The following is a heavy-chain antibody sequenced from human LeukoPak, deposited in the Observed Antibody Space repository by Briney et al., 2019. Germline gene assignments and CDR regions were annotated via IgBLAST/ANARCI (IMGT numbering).Heavy chain of an antibody. Sequence: SETLSLTCAVYGGSFSGYYWSWIRQPPGKGLEWIREINHSGSTNYNPSLKSRVTISVDTSKNQFSLKLSSVTAADTAVYYCARGGYCSSTSCYSPGSDFDYWGQATLVTVSS. D-gene: IGHD2-2*02. CDR1: GGSFSGYY. CDR3: ARGGYCSSTSCYSPGSDFDY. CDR2: INHSGST. V-gene: IGHV4-34*01. J-gene: IGHJ4*02.